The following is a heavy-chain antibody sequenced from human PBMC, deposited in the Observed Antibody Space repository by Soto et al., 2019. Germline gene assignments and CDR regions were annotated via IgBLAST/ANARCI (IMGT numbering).Heavy chain of an antibody. CDR2: FDPEDGET. CDR1: GYTLTELS. Sequence: ASVKVSCKVSGYTLTELSMHWVRQAPGKGLEWMGGFDPEDGETIYAQKFRGRVTMTEDTSTDTAYMELSSLRSEDTAVYYCATDGYGSGSSLDYWGQGTLVTVSS. J-gene: IGHJ4*02. CDR3: ATDGYGSGSSLDY. D-gene: IGHD3-10*01. V-gene: IGHV1-24*01.